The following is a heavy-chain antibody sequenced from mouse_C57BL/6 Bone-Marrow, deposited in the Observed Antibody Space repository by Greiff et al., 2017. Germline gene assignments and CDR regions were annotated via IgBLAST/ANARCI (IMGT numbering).Heavy chain of an antibody. D-gene: IGHD1-1*01. Sequence: VKLQESGPGLVQPSQSLSITCTVSGFSLTSYGVHWVRQSPGKGLEWLGVIWSGGSTDYNAAFISRLSISKGNSKSQVFLKMSSLQAEDTAIYYCARRIATVVAPYAMDYWGQGTSVTVSS. CDR2: IWSGGST. CDR3: ARRIATVVAPYAMDY. V-gene: IGHV2-2*01. CDR1: GFSLTSYG. J-gene: IGHJ4*01.